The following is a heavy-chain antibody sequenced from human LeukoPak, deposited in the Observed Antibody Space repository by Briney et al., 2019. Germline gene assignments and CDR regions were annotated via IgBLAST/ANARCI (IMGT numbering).Heavy chain of an antibody. CDR3: ARNITWTPPLLDY. Sequence: PSETLSLTCTVSGGSITSSSYYWDWIRQPPGKGLEWIGSIYYSGSTYYNSSLKSRVTISVDTSKNQFSLKLNSVTAADTAVYYCARNITWTPPLLDYWGQGALVTVSS. CDR2: IYYSGST. CDR1: GGSITSSSYY. V-gene: IGHV4-39*07. J-gene: IGHJ4*02. D-gene: IGHD1-14*01.